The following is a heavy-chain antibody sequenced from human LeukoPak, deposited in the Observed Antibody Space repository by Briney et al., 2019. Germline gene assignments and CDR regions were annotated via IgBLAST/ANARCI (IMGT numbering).Heavy chain of an antibody. CDR3: ARGGGCTSFSCDFDF. CDR1: GGSITTYY. D-gene: IGHD1-1*01. Sequence: SETLSLTCTVSGGSITTYYWNWIRQSPGMGLEWIGYFCNSGSINYNPSLKSRVSISADTSKNQFSLKLTSVTAADTAVYYCARGGGCTSFSCDFDFWGQGTLVTVSS. CDR2: FCNSGSI. J-gene: IGHJ4*02. V-gene: IGHV4-59*01.